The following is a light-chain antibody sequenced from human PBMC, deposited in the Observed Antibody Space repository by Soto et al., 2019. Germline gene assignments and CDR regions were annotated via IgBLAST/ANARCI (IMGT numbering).Light chain of an antibody. J-gene: IGLJ1*01. CDR3: SSYTTSNTLV. CDR2: EVS. CDR1: SSDVCGYNY. Sequence: QSALTQPASVSGSPGQSITISCTGTSSDVCGYNYVSWYQQHPGKAPKFMIYEVSNRPSGVSNRFSGSKSGNTASLTISGLQAEDEADYYCSSYTTSNTLVFGTGTKLTVL. V-gene: IGLV2-14*01.